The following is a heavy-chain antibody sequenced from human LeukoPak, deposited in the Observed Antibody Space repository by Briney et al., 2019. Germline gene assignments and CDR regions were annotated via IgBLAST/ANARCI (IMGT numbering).Heavy chain of an antibody. D-gene: IGHD3-10*01. Sequence: GGSLRLSCAASGFTFSSYEMNWVRQAPGKGLEWVSYISSSGSTIYYADSVKGRFTISRDNAKNSLYLQMNSLRAEDTAVYYCARVYYGSGSLHYYYYYMDVWGKGTTVTISS. CDR2: ISSSGSTI. CDR1: GFTFSSYE. J-gene: IGHJ6*03. V-gene: IGHV3-48*03. CDR3: ARVYYGSGSLHYYYYYMDV.